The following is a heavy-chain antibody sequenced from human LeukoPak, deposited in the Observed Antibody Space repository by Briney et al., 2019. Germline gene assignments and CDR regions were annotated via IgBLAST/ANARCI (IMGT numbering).Heavy chain of an antibody. CDR1: GGSFSGYY. D-gene: IGHD2-2*01. V-gene: IGHV4-34*01. CDR2: INHSGST. Sequence: PSETLSLTCAVYGGSFSGYYWSWIRQPPGKGLEWIGEINHSGSTNYNPSLKSRVTISVDTSKNQFSLKLSSVTAADTAVYYCARDLTRVRYCSSTSCYNLDYWGQGTLVTVSS. J-gene: IGHJ4*02. CDR3: ARDLTRVRYCSSTSCYNLDY.